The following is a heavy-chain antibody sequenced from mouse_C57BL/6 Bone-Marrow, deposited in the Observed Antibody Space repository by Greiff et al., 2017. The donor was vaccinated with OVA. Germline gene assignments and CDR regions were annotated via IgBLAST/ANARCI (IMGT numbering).Heavy chain of an antibody. D-gene: IGHD1-1*01. V-gene: IGHV5-12*01. CDR1: GFTFSDYY. CDR3: ARQRNLLPDV. J-gene: IGHJ1*03. CDR2: ISNGGGST. Sequence: DVKLVESGGGLVQPGGSLKLSCAASGFTFSDYYMYWVRQTPEKRLEWVAYISNGGGSTYYPDTVKGRFTISRDNAKNTLYLQMSRLKSEDTAMYYCARQRNLLPDVWGTGTTVTVAS.